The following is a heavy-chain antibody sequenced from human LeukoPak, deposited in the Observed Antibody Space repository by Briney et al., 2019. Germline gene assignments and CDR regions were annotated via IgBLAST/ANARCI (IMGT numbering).Heavy chain of an antibody. CDR3: ARPVRCSATTCTGPFDY. J-gene: IGHJ4*02. V-gene: IGHV4-39*07. CDR2: IDHIGRT. Sequence: SETLSLTCTVSGGSISSTIYYWTWIRQTPGKGLEWIGEIDHIGRTTYNPSLKSRVTISVDTSKNQFSLRLTSVTASDTAVYYCARPVRCSATTCTGPFDYWGQGTLVTVSS. CDR1: GGSISSTIYY. D-gene: IGHD6-19*01.